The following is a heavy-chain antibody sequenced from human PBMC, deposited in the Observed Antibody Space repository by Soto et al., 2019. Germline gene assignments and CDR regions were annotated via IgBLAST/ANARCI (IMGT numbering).Heavy chain of an antibody. J-gene: IGHJ4*02. Sequence: GGSLRLSCAASGFTFSSYGMHWVRQAPGKGLEWVAVISYDGSNKYYADSVKGRFTISRDNSKNTLYLQMNSLRAEDTAVYYCAKDPPTYYYDSSRPDYWGQGTLVTVSS. D-gene: IGHD3-22*01. CDR3: AKDPPTYYYDSSRPDY. V-gene: IGHV3-30*18. CDR2: ISYDGSNK. CDR1: GFTFSSYG.